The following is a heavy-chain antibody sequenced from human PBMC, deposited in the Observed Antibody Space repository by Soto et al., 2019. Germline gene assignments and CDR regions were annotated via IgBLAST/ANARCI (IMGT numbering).Heavy chain of an antibody. Sequence: PGGSLRLSCAGSGFTLSDHYIDWVRQASGKGLEWVGRIRSKANKYATVYAASVKGRFTISRDDSKNMAYLQMNSLKTEDTAVYYCTRLAVAGTDYWGQGTLVTVSS. CDR1: GFTLSDHY. D-gene: IGHD6-19*01. CDR2: IRSKANKYAT. CDR3: TRLAVAGTDY. J-gene: IGHJ4*02. V-gene: IGHV3-73*01.